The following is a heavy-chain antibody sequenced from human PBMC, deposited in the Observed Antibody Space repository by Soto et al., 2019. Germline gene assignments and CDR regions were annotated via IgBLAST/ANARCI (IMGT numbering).Heavy chain of an antibody. Sequence: QVQLQESGLGLVKPSETLSLTCTVSGDSISFYYWSWIRQPPGKGLEWVGYIYYSGSTNYNPSLKSRVTISLDMSKNQFSLKLSSMTAADTAVYYCARDSALYGGYSFDYWGQGTLVTVSS. CDR1: GDSISFYY. CDR2: IYYSGST. D-gene: IGHD5-12*01. V-gene: IGHV4-59*01. J-gene: IGHJ4*02. CDR3: ARDSALYGGYSFDY.